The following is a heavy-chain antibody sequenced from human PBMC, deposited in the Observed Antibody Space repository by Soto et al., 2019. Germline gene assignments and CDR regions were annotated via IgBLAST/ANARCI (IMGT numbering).Heavy chain of an antibody. D-gene: IGHD3-22*01. CDR3: ARDTYDSSGYYPNDAFDI. Sequence: QVQLVQSGAEVKKPGASVKVSCKASGYTFTSYGISWVRQAPGQGLEWMGWISAYNGNTNYAQKLQGRVTMTTDTSTITAYMELRFLRSDDTAVYYCARDTYDSSGYYPNDAFDIWGQGTMVTVSS. CDR2: ISAYNGNT. V-gene: IGHV1-18*01. CDR1: GYTFTSYG. J-gene: IGHJ3*02.